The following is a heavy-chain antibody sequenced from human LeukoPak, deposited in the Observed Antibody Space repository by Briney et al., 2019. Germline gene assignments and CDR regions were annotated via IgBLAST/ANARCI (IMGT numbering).Heavy chain of an antibody. CDR1: TFTFSSYA. V-gene: IGHV3-23*01. Sequence: PGGSLRLSCAASTFTFSSYAMSWVRQAPGKGLEWVSTISDSGGSTFYTDSVKGRFTISRDNSKNTLYLQMSGLRDEDTAVYYCAKDNYYGSTMVGLYYFDNWGQGTLVAVSS. CDR3: AKDNYYGSTMVGLYYFDN. CDR2: ISDSGGST. J-gene: IGHJ4*02. D-gene: IGHD3-10*01.